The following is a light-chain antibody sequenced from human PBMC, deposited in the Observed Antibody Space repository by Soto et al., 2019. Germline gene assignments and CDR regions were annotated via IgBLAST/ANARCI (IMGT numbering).Light chain of an antibody. J-gene: IGLJ3*02. Sequence: QAVVTQEPSLTVSTGGTVTLTCASSTGAVTTGNYASWFQQKPGQAPRTLIYTTDNSHSCTPARFSGSLLGGKAAFTLSSVQPEDEADYYCLLYFGGAQLVFGGGTKLTVL. CDR3: LLYFGGAQLV. V-gene: IGLV7-43*01. CDR1: TGAVTTGNY. CDR2: TTD.